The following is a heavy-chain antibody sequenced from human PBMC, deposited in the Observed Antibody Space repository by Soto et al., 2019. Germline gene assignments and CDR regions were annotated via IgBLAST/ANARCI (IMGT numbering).Heavy chain of an antibody. V-gene: IGHV4-39*01. J-gene: IGHJ4*02. CDR1: GGSISSSSYY. D-gene: IGHD3-22*01. CDR2: IYYSGST. Sequence: PSETLSLTCTVSGGSISSSSYYWGWIRQPPGKGLEWIGSIYYSGSTYYNPSLKSRVTISVDTSKNQFSLKLSSVTAADTAVYYCARHEDDYDSSGYYRYWGQGTLVTVSS. CDR3: ARHEDDYDSSGYYRY.